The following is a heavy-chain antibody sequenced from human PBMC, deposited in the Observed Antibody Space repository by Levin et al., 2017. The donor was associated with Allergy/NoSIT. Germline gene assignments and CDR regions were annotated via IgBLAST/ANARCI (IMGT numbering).Heavy chain of an antibody. Sequence: SETLSLTCTVSGGSISDGNYYWTWIRQPAGKGLEWIGRIYASGSPNYNPSLKSRVTISIDTSKNQFSLRLRSVTAADTAVYYCARVLGWSVAWFDPWGLGTLVTVSS. CDR3: ARVLGWSVAWFDP. CDR2: IYASGSP. J-gene: IGHJ5*02. CDR1: GGSISDGNYY. D-gene: IGHD6-19*01. V-gene: IGHV4-61*02.